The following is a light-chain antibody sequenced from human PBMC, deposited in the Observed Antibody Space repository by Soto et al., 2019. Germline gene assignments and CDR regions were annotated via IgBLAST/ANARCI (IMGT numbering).Light chain of an antibody. CDR3: QQYSTSSPRYT. CDR1: QSVSSNF. J-gene: IGKJ2*01. Sequence: EIVLTQSPGTRSLSPGERATLFCRASQSVSSNFLAWYQQKPGQAPRLLIYNASRRAAGIPDRFSGSGSGTDFTLTISRLEPEDFAVYYCQQYSTSSPRYTFGQGTKLEIK. CDR2: NAS. V-gene: IGKV3-20*01.